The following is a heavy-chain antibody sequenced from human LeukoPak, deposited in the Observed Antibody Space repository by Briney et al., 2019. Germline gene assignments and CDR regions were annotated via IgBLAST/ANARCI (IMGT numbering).Heavy chain of an antibody. CDR1: GGTFSSYA. Sequence: ASVKVSCKASGGTFSSYAISWVRQAPGQGLEWMGGIIPIFGTANYAQKFQGRVTITADKSTSTAYMELCGLRSEDTAVYYCARVRQWLVSDAFDIWGQGTMVTVSS. CDR2: IIPIFGTA. CDR3: ARVRQWLVSDAFDI. V-gene: IGHV1-69*06. D-gene: IGHD6-19*01. J-gene: IGHJ3*02.